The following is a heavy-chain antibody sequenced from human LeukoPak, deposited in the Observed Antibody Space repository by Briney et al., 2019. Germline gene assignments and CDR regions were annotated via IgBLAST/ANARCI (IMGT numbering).Heavy chain of an antibody. V-gene: IGHV3-30*04. CDR3: ARGPLYYYDSSGYLGY. CDR1: GFTFSSYA. D-gene: IGHD3-22*01. CDR2: ISYDGSNK. Sequence: GGSLRLSCAASGFTFSSYAMSWVRQAPGKGLEWVAVISYDGSNKYYADSVKGRFTISRDNSKNTLYLQMNSLRAEDTAVYYCARGPLYYYDSSGYLGYWGQGTLVTVSS. J-gene: IGHJ4*02.